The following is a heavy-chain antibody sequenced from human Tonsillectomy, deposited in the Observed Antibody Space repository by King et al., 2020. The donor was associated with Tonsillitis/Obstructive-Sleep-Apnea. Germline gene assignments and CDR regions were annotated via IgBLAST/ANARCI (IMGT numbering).Heavy chain of an antibody. Sequence: QLVQSGAEVKKPGDSVKVSCKASGYTFTGYYMHWVRQAPGQGLEWMGWINPNSGGTNYAQTFQGRVTMTRDTSISTAYMELSRLRSDDTAVYYCASVIGYCSSTSCRLNNDWFDPWGQGTLVTVSS. V-gene: IGHV1-2*02. D-gene: IGHD2-2*01. CDR1: GYTFTGYY. CDR2: INPNSGGT. CDR3: ASVIGYCSSTSCRLNNDWFDP. J-gene: IGHJ5*02.